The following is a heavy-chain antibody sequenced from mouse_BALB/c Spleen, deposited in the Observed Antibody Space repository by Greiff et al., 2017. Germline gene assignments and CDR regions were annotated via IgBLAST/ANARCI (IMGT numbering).Heavy chain of an antibody. CDR2: ISYSGST. Sequence: DVKLQESGPGLVKPSQSLSLTCTVTGYSITSDYAWNWIRQFPGNKLEWMGYISYSGSTSYNPSLKSRISITRDTSKNQFFLQLNSVTTEDTATYYCARSPFYGSWEGYFDYWGQGTTLTVSS. CDR1: GYSITSDYA. D-gene: IGHD1-1*01. CDR3: ARSPFYGSWEGYFDY. J-gene: IGHJ2*01. V-gene: IGHV3-2*02.